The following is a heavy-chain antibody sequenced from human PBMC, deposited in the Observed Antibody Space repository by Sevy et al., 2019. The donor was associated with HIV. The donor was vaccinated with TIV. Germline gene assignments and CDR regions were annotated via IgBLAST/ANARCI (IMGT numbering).Heavy chain of an antibody. Sequence: GGSLRLSCAASGFSFSYYPMHWVRQAPGKGLEWVALISYDGVNQYYGASVNGRFTVTRVNSKNTLYTEMNNLRPEDTAVYYCARVVGRGEYLIYAYLDYWGQGTLVTVSS. CDR3: ARVVGRGEYLIYAYLDY. V-gene: IGHV3-30*01. CDR1: GFSFSYYP. J-gene: IGHJ4*02. CDR2: ISYDGVNQ. D-gene: IGHD2-15*01.